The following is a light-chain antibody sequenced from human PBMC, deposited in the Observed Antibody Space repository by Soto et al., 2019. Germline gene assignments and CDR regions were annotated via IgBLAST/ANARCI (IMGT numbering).Light chain of an antibody. CDR1: QSIFNY. CDR3: QHSSLSPWT. CDR2: ATS. Sequence: DIQMTQSPSSLSASVGDRVTITCRASQSIFNYLNWYQQKPEKATKLLIFATSNLQSGVPSRFSGSGSGTEFTLTISSLQLEDFATYSCQHSSLSPWTFGQGTKVDIK. J-gene: IGKJ1*01. V-gene: IGKV1-39*01.